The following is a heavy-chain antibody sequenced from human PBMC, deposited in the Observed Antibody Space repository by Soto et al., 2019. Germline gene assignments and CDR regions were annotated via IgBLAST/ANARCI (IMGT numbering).Heavy chain of an antibody. V-gene: IGHV4-59*01. CDR2: IYYSGST. CDR1: GGSISSYY. D-gene: IGHD5-18*01. J-gene: IGHJ4*02. Sequence: SETLSLTCTVSGGSISSYYWSWIRQPPGKGLEWIGYIYYSGSTNYNPSLKSRVTISVDTSKNQFSLKLSSVTAADTAVYYCARSDGYSPGPFDYWGQGTLVTVSS. CDR3: ARSDGYSPGPFDY.